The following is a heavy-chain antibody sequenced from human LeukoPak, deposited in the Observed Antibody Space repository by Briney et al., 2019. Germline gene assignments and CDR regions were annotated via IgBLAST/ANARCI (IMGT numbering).Heavy chain of an antibody. CDR2: IYTSGST. J-gene: IGHJ5*02. CDR1: GGSISSYY. Sequence: SETLSLTCTVSGGSISSYYWSWIRQPAGKGLEWIGRIYTSGSTNYNPSLKSRVTISVDTSKNQFSLKLSSVTAADTAVFYCARDLGPVAALGDWFDPWGQGTLVTVSS. V-gene: IGHV4-4*07. CDR3: ARDLGPVAALGDWFDP. D-gene: IGHD6-19*01.